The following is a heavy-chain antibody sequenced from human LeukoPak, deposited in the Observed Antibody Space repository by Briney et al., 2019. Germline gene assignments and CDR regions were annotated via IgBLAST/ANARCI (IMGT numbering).Heavy chain of an antibody. CDR3: ATLRGHYYDSSGYLRH. Sequence: GASVKVSCKVSGYTLTELSMLWVRQAPGKGLEWMGGFDPEDGETIYAQKFQGRVTMTEDTSTDTAYMELSSLRSEDTAVYYCATLRGHYYDSSGYLRHWGQGTLVTVSS. CDR2: FDPEDGET. D-gene: IGHD3-22*01. V-gene: IGHV1-24*01. J-gene: IGHJ4*02. CDR1: GYTLTELS.